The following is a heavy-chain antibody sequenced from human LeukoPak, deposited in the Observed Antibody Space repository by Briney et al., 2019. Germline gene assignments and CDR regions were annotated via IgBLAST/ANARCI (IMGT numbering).Heavy chain of an antibody. J-gene: IGHJ2*01. CDR2: IQYDGSNE. CDR3: ARERGYSGSRRPGPYFDL. CDR1: GFTFSSYG. Sequence: GGSLRLSCAASGFTFSSYGMHWVRQAPGKGLEWVAYIQYDGSNEQYADSVKGRFSISRDSSKNILYLQLNSLRAEDTAVYYCARERGYSGSRRPGPYFDLWGRGTLVTVSS. V-gene: IGHV3-30*19. D-gene: IGHD5-12*01.